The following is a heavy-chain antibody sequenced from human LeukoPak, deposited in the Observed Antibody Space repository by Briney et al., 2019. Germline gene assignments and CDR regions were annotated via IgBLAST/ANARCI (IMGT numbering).Heavy chain of an antibody. CDR2: ISYSGRT. D-gene: IGHD7-27*01. CDR3: ARKTGDLYYFDY. Sequence: PSETLSLTFTVPGGSISSYYWSWIRQPPGKGLEWIGNISYSGRTNYNLSLKSRVTISVDTSKNQFSLKLSSVSAADTAVYYFARKTGDLYYFDYWGQGTLVTASS. CDR1: GGSISSYY. V-gene: IGHV4-59*13. J-gene: IGHJ4*02.